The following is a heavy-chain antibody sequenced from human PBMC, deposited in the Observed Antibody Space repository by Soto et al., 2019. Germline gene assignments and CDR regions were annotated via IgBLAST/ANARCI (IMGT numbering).Heavy chain of an antibody. CDR2: IYYSGST. V-gene: IGHV4-59*01. J-gene: IGHJ4*02. D-gene: IGHD3-22*01. Sequence: PSETLSLTCTVSGGSISSYYWSWIRQPPGKGLEWIGYIYYSGSTNYNPSLKSRVTISVDTSKNQFSLKLSSVTAADTAVYYCARESYEDSSGYYYVTVFDDWGQGTLVPVAS. CDR3: ARESYEDSSGYYYVTVFDD. CDR1: GGSISSYY.